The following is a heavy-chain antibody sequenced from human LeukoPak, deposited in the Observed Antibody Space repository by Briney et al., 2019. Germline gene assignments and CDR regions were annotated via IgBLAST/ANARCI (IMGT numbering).Heavy chain of an antibody. D-gene: IGHD1-26*01. CDR3: ARVAGVSYNYFDS. CDR1: GYTFITYG. J-gene: IGHJ4*02. CDR2: ITPYNGDT. V-gene: IGHV1-18*01. Sequence: ASVNVSCKASGYTFITYGITWVRQAPGQGLEWMRWITPYNGDTNYAQNLQDRVTMTTDTSTSTAYMELRSLRSDDTAVYFCARVAGVSYNYFDSWGQGTLVTVSS.